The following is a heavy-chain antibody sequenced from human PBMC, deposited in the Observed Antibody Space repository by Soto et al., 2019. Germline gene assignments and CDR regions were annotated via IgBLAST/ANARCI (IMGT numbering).Heavy chain of an antibody. J-gene: IGHJ6*03. V-gene: IGHV4-59*01. CDR1: GGSISSYY. Sequence: SETLSLTCTVSGGSISSYYGSWIRQPPGKGLEWVGYIYYSGSTNYNPSLKSRVTISVDTSKNQFSLKLSSVTAADTAVYYCARGMVRGVISYYYYYMDVWGKGTTVTVSS. D-gene: IGHD3-10*01. CDR2: IYYSGST. CDR3: ARGMVRGVISYYYYYMDV.